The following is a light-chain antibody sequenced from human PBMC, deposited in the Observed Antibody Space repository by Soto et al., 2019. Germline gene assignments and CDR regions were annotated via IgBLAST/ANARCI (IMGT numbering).Light chain of an antibody. Sequence: EIVMTQSPATLSVSPGERATLSCRASQSVSSNLAWYQQKPGQAPRLLIYGASTRATGIPARFSGSGSGTEFTLPISSLQSEDFAVYYCQKYDNWPPTFGQGTKVEIK. V-gene: IGKV3-15*01. CDR3: QKYDNWPPT. CDR2: GAS. J-gene: IGKJ1*01. CDR1: QSVSSN.